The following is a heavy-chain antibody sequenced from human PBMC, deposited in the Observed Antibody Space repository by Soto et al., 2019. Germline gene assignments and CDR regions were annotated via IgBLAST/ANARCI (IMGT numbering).Heavy chain of an antibody. J-gene: IGHJ4*02. CDR1: GGTFSSYA. CDR2: IIPIFGTA. V-gene: IGHV1-69*06. Sequence: SVKVSCKASGGTFSSYAISWVRQAPGQGLEWMGGIIPIFGTANYAQKFQGRVTITADKSTSTAYMELSSLRSEDTAVYYCASCDCSSTSCYSCSFDYWGQGTLVTVSS. CDR3: ASCDCSSTSCYSCSFDY. D-gene: IGHD2-2*01.